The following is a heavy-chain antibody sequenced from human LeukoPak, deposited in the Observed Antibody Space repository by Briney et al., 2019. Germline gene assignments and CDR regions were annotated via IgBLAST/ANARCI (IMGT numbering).Heavy chain of an antibody. D-gene: IGHD3-22*01. J-gene: IGHJ4*02. CDR2: ISYDGSNK. CDR1: GFTVSSNY. Sequence: GGSLRLSCAASGFTVSSNYMSWVRQAPGKGLEWVAVISYDGSNKYYADSVKGRFTISRDNSKNTLYLQMNSLRAEDTAVYYCARGAGDYYDSSGYTPRYYFDYWGQGTLVTVSS. V-gene: IGHV3-30-3*01. CDR3: ARGAGDYYDSSGYTPRYYFDY.